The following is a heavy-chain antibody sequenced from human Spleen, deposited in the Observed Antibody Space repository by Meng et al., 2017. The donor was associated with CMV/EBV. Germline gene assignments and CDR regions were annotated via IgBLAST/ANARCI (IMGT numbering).Heavy chain of an antibody. J-gene: IGHJ6*02. Sequence: GGSLRLSCAASGFTVSSNYMSWVRQAPGKGLEWVSVIYSDGKTYYADSVKGRFTISRDISKNTVYLQMDSLRAEDTAVFYCARDGDHRTYYYGMDVWGQGTTVTVS. V-gene: IGHV3-53*01. D-gene: IGHD7-27*01. CDR2: IYSDGKT. CDR1: GFTVSSNY. CDR3: ARDGDHRTYYYGMDV.